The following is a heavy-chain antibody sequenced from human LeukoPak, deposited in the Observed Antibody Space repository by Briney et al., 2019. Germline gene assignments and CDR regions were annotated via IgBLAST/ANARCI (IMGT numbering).Heavy chain of an antibody. D-gene: IGHD5-24*01. J-gene: IGHJ4*02. CDR2: IYYSGST. Sequence: PSETLSLTCTVSGGYISSYYWSWIRQPPGKGLEWIGYIYYSGSTNYNPSLKSRVTISVDTSKNQFSLKLSSVTAADTAVYYCARGSRDGYSELHFDYWGQGTLVTVSS. CDR3: ARGSRDGYSELHFDY. CDR1: GGYISSYY. V-gene: IGHV4-59*01.